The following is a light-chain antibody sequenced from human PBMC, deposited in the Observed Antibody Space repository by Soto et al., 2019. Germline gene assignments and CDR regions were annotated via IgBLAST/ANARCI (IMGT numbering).Light chain of an antibody. V-gene: IGLV2-14*01. Sequence: QSALTQPASVTGSPGPSITISCTGTSSDIGGYDYVSWYHQRPGKAPNLMIYEVRYRPSGVSNRFSGPKSGNTASLNISGLQAEDEGDYYCCSYPRTRNPYFFGTGTKGT. CDR1: SSDIGGYDY. CDR3: CSYPRTRNPYF. CDR2: EVR. J-gene: IGLJ1*01.